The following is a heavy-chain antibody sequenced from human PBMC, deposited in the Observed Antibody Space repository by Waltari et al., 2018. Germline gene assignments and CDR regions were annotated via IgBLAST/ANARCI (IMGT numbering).Heavy chain of an antibody. V-gene: IGHV4-61*02. J-gene: IGHJ4*02. CDR3: ARFPRDYSFDY. CDR2: IYTSGNT. D-gene: IGHD4-17*01. Sequence: QVQLQESGPGLVKPSQTLSLTCSVSGGSITSGIYYWTWIRQPAGKGLEWIGRIYTSGNTDYNPSRNGGVTMSMDTSKNQFSLNLSSVTAADTAVYYCARFPRDYSFDYWGQGTLVTVSS. CDR1: GGSITSGIYY.